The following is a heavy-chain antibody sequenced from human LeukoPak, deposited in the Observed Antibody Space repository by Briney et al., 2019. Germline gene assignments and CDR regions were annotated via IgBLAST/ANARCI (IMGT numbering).Heavy chain of an antibody. CDR3: TRFFYSGSDNDY. J-gene: IGHJ4*02. V-gene: IGHV3-73*01. Sequence: PGGSLRLSCAASGFTFSGSAMHWVRQASGKGLEWVGRIRSKANSYATAYAASVKGRFTISRDDSNNTAYLQMNSLKTEDTAVYYCTRFFYSGSDNDYWGQGTLVTVSS. D-gene: IGHD1-26*01. CDR2: IRSKANSYAT. CDR1: GFTFSGSA.